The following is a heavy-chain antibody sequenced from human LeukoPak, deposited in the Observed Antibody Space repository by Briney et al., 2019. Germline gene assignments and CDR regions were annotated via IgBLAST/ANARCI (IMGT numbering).Heavy chain of an antibody. V-gene: IGHV6-1*01. CDR3: ARSTIIRGVSFDF. CDR1: GDSVSNNSAA. D-gene: IGHD3-10*01. CDR2: TYYRSKWYN. J-gene: IGHJ4*02. Sequence: SQTLSLTYAISGDSVSNNSAAWNWIRQSPSRGLEWLGRTYYRSKWYNEYAVSVKSRMTINPDTSKNQFSLMVNSVTPEDTAVYYCARSTIIRGVSFDFWGQGTLVTVSS.